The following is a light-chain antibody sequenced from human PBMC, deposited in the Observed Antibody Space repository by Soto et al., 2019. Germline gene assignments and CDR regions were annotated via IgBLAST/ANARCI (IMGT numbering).Light chain of an antibody. V-gene: IGKV3-15*01. CDR2: GAS. J-gene: IGKJ4*01. CDR1: QSVIGN. CDR3: QQYNNWPLT. Sequence: EVVMTQSPATLSVSLGERATLSCRASQSVIGNLAWYQQTPGQAPMLLIYGASTRATRIPARFSGSGSGTEFTLTISSLQSEDSAVYYCQQYNNWPLTFGGGTKVEIK.